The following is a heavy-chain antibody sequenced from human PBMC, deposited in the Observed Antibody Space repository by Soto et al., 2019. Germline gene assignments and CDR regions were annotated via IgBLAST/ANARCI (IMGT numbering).Heavy chain of an antibody. CDR2: IIPIFGTA. Sequence: SVKVSCKASGGTFSSYAISWVRQAPGQGLEWMGGIIPIFGTANYAQKFQGRVTITADESTSTAYMELSSLRSEDTAVYYCARDPLADYDSSGYYYNYFDYWGQGTLVTVS. J-gene: IGHJ4*02. CDR1: GGTFSSYA. D-gene: IGHD3-22*01. V-gene: IGHV1-69*13. CDR3: ARDPLADYDSSGYYYNYFDY.